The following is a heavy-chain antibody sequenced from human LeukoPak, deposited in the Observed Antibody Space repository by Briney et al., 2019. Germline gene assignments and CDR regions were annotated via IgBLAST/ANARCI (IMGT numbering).Heavy chain of an antibody. J-gene: IGHJ5*02. CDR3: ATRYYYDRTGAFDP. Sequence: ASVKVSCTVSGYTLTELSMHWVRQAPGKGLEWMGGFDPEDGETIYAQKFQGRVTMTEDTSTDTAYMELSSLRSEDTAVYYCATRYYYDRTGAFDPWGQGTLVTVSS. V-gene: IGHV1-24*01. CDR2: FDPEDGET. CDR1: GYTLTELS. D-gene: IGHD3-22*01.